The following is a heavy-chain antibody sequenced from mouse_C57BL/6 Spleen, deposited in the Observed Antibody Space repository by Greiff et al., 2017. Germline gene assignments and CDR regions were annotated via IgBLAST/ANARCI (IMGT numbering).Heavy chain of an antibody. D-gene: IGHD2-3*01. V-gene: IGHV5-6*01. CDR1: GFTFSSYG. J-gene: IGHJ2*01. Sequence: EVQGVESGGDLVKPGGSLTLSCAASGFTFSSYGLSWVRPTPDKRLEWVATISSGGSYTYYPDSVKGRFTISRDNAKNTLYLQMRSLKSEDTAMYYFARHVPYEGYWGQSTTLTFST. CDR2: ISSGGSYT. CDR3: ARHVPYEGY.